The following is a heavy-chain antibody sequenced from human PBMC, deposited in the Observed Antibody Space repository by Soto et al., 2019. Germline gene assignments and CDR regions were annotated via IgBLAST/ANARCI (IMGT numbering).Heavy chain of an antibody. CDR1: GYTFSGYY. CDR2: INPNSGGT. D-gene: IGHD3-10*01. V-gene: IGHV1-2*04. J-gene: IGHJ6*02. CDR3: AREVMYYGSGKGYYYYYYGMDV. Sequence: ASVKVSCKASGYTFSGYYMHWVRQAPGQGLEWMGWINPNSGGTNYAQKFQGWVTMTRDTSISTAYMELSRLRSDDTAVYYCAREVMYYGSGKGYYYYYYGMDVWGQGTTVTVSS.